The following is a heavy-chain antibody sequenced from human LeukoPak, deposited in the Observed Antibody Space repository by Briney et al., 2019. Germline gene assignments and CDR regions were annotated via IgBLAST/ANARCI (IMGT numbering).Heavy chain of an antibody. J-gene: IGHJ5*02. V-gene: IGHV4-59*12. Sequence: SETLPLTCTVSGGSISRYYWNWIRQPPGKGLEWIGHISYSGSTNYNPSLKSRITISVDTSKNQFSLKLSSVTAADTAVYYCARERPNIVVVVAAAFDPWGQGTLVTVSS. CDR2: ISYSGST. CDR1: GGSISRYY. D-gene: IGHD2-15*01. CDR3: ARERPNIVVVVAAAFDP.